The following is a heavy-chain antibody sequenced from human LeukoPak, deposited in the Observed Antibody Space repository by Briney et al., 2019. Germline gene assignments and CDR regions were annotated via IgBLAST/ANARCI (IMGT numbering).Heavy chain of an antibody. J-gene: IGHJ4*02. CDR3: ARGLTVAGT. V-gene: IGHV3-48*04. CDR2: ISDSGRTI. D-gene: IGHD6-19*01. CDR1: GLTFSNVW. Sequence: PGGSLRLSCATSGLTFSNVWMDWVRQAPGKGLEWVSYISDSGRTIKYADSVKGRFTMSRDNAKNSLYLQMNSLRAEDTAVYYCARGLTVAGTGGQGTLVTVSS.